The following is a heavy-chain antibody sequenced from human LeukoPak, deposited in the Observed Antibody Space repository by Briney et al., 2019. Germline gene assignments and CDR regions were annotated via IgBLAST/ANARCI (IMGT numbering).Heavy chain of an antibody. V-gene: IGHV3-30-3*01. CDR1: GFTFSYYT. Sequence: GGSLRLSCAASGFTFSYYTMHWVRQAPGKGLEWVAVISYDGSNEYYADSVKGRFTISRDNSKNTLYLQMNSLRVEDTAVYYCARVLNYYDSSGYYFSYWGQGNLVTVSS. CDR3: ARVLNYYDSSGYYFSY. J-gene: IGHJ4*02. CDR2: ISYDGSNE. D-gene: IGHD3-22*01.